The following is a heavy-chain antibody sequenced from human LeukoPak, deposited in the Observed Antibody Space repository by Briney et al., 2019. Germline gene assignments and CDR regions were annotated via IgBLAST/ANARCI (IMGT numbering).Heavy chain of an antibody. Sequence: SETLSLTCAVSGYSISSGYYWGWIRQPPGKGLEWIGSIHHSGSTYYNPSIKSRLTVSVDTSKNQFSLKLSSVTAADTAIYYCGLSKLGIAVAGPIDYWGQGTLVTVSS. J-gene: IGHJ4*01. CDR3: GLSKLGIAVAGPIDY. D-gene: IGHD6-19*01. V-gene: IGHV4-38-2*01. CDR1: GYSISSGYY. CDR2: IHHSGST.